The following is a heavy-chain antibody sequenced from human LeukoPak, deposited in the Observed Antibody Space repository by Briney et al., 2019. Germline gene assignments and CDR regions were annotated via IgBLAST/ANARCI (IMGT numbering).Heavy chain of an antibody. V-gene: IGHV1-2*02. CDR3: ARSRDSSGYFDY. CDR2: INPNSGGT. CDR1: GYTFTSYD. D-gene: IGHD3-22*01. J-gene: IGHJ4*02. Sequence: GASVKVSCKASGYTFTSYDINWARQATGQGLEWMGWINPNSGGTNYAQKFRGRVTMTRDTSISTAYMELSRLRSDDTAVYYCARSRDSSGYFDYWGQGTLVTVSS.